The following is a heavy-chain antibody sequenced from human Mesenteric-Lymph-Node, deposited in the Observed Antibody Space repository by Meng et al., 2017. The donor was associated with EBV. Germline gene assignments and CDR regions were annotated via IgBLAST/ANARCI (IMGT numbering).Heavy chain of an antibody. CDR2: IKPSGGGK. D-gene: IGHD5-12*01. V-gene: IGHV1-46*01. CDR1: GFTFTNHY. Sequence: VRGGRAGVGVRSPGALVKLSSKASGFTFTNHYMHWVRQAPGQGLEWMGLIKPSGGGKIYAQKFQGRVTMTRDTSANTDYMELTSLRSEDTAIYYCARDNSGDDTWWFDPWGQGTLVTVSS. CDR3: ARDNSGDDTWWFDP. J-gene: IGHJ5*02.